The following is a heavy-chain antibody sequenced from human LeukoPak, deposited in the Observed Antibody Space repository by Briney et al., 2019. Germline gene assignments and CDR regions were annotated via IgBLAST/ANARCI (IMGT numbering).Heavy chain of an antibody. V-gene: IGHV3-48*02. CDR1: GFTFRSYS. Sequence: GESLRLSCAAPGFTFRSYSMNWVRQAPGKGLEWVSYIRSSSNTIYYADSVKGRFTISRDNAKNSLYLQMNSLRDEDTAVYYCARGNWAFDYWGQGTLVTVPS. D-gene: IGHD7-27*01. J-gene: IGHJ4*02. CDR2: IRSSSNTI. CDR3: ARGNWAFDY.